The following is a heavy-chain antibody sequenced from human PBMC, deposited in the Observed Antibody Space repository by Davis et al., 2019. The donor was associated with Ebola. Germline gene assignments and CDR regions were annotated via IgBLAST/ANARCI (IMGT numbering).Heavy chain of an antibody. CDR2: INTNTGNP. CDR1: GYTFSNYA. Sequence: ASVQVSCKASGYTFSNYAINWVRQAPGQGLEWLGWINTNTGNPIYAQAFTGRFVFSLDTSINTPYLQISSLKAEDTAVYYCARGGAISDWGQGTLVTVSS. J-gene: IGHJ4*02. CDR3: ARGGAISD. D-gene: IGHD3-9*01. V-gene: IGHV7-4-1*02.